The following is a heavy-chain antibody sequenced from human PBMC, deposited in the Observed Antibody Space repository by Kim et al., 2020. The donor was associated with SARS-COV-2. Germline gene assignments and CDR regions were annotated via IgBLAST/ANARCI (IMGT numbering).Heavy chain of an antibody. V-gene: IGHV3-30*18. Sequence: GGSLRLSCAASGFTFSSYGMHWVRQAPGKGLEWVAVISYDGSNKYYADSVKGRFTISRDNSKNTLYLQMNSLRAEDTAVYYCAKDGANRGITKIDYWGQGTLVTVSS. J-gene: IGHJ4*02. D-gene: IGHD7-27*01. CDR2: ISYDGSNK. CDR1: GFTFSSYG. CDR3: AKDGANRGITKIDY.